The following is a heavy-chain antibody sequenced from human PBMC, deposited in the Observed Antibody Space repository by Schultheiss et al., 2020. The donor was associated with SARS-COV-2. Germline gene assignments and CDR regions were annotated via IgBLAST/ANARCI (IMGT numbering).Heavy chain of an antibody. J-gene: IGHJ4*02. CDR3: ARDRVAAAGTVDY. D-gene: IGHD6-13*01. CDR1: GFTFSSYG. Sequence: GSLRLSCAASGFTFSSYGMHWVRQAPGKGLEWVAVISYDGSNKYYADSVKGRFTISRDNAKNSLYLQMNSLRAEDTAVYYCARDRVAAAGTVDYWGQGTLVTVSS. CDR2: ISYDGSNK. V-gene: IGHV3-30*03.